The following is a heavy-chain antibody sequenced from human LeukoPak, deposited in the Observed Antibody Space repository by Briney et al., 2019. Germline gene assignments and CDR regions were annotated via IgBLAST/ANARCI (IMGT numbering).Heavy chain of an antibody. CDR2: IYYSGST. Sequence: RSSETLSLTCAVSGGSISSSSYYWGWIRQPPGKGLEWIGSIYYSGSTYYNPSLKSRLTISVDTSKNQFSLRLSSVTAADTSVYFCARQLYVSGSYYAPMDVWGKGTTVTISS. V-gene: IGHV4-39*01. D-gene: IGHD3-10*01. CDR1: GGSISSSSYY. J-gene: IGHJ6*03. CDR3: ARQLYVSGSYYAPMDV.